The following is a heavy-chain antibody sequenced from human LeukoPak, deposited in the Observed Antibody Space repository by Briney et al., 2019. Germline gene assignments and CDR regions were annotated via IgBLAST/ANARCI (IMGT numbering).Heavy chain of an antibody. CDR2: IYSGGST. V-gene: IGHV3-66*01. J-gene: IGHJ4*02. Sequence: GGSLRLSCAASGFTVSSNYMSWVRQAPGNGLEWVSIIYSGGSTYYADSVKGRFTISRDNPKNTLYLQMNSLRAEDTAVYYCARDLRGYYDSSGYSDYWGQGTLVTVSS. D-gene: IGHD3-22*01. CDR1: GFTVSSNY. CDR3: ARDLRGYYDSSGYSDY.